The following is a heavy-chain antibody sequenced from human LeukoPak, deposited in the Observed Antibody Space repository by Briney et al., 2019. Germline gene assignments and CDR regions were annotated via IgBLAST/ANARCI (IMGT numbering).Heavy chain of an antibody. CDR2: ISGTGGNT. CDR3: ARHIGYDFDY. D-gene: IGHD5-12*01. V-gene: IGHV3-23*01. Sequence: GGSLRLSCAASAFTFSSYAMSWVRQAPGKGLEWVSAISGTGGNTYYADSVKGRFTISRDNSKNTLYLQMNILRAEDTAVYYCARHIGYDFDYWGQGTLVTVSP. J-gene: IGHJ4*02. CDR1: AFTFSSYA.